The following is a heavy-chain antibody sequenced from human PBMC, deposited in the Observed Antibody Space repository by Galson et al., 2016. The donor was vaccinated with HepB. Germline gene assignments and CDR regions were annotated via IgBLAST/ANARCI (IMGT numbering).Heavy chain of an antibody. J-gene: IGHJ4*02. Sequence: SLRLSCAASGFSFSSYAMSWVRQAPGKGLEWVSPISGSVGSTYYADSVKGQFTISRDNSKNTLYLQMNSLRAEDTAVYYCATLLWFGELLYPFDYWGQGTLVTVSS. CDR2: ISGSVGST. CDR1: GFSFSSYA. D-gene: IGHD3-10*01. V-gene: IGHV3-23*01. CDR3: ATLLWFGELLYPFDY.